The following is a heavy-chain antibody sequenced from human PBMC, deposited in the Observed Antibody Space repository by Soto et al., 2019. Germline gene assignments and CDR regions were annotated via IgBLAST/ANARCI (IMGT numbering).Heavy chain of an antibody. J-gene: IGHJ4*02. Sequence: GEALKISCTGSGYSFTSYWIGWVRQMPGKGLEWMGIIYPGDSDTRYSPSFQGQVTTSADKSISTAYLQWSSLKASDTAMYYCARLGGGVIIPDYFFDYWGQGTLVTVSS. CDR2: IYPGDSDT. D-gene: IGHD3-3*01. CDR3: ARLGGGVIIPDYFFDY. V-gene: IGHV5-51*01. CDR1: GYSFTSYW.